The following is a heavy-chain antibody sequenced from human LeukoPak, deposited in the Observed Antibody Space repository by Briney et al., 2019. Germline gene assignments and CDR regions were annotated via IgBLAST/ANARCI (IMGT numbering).Heavy chain of an antibody. CDR3: ASATFCSDSSCCSDAFDI. Sequence: GGSLRLSCAASGFTFSSYAMSRVRQAPGKGLEGVSAISGSGGRTYYADSVKGRFTISRDNSKNTLYLQMNSLRAEDTSVYYYASATFCSDSSCCSDAFDIWGQGTMVTVSS. CDR1: GFTFSSYA. CDR2: ISGSGGRT. V-gene: IGHV3-23*01. D-gene: IGHD2-15*01. J-gene: IGHJ3*02.